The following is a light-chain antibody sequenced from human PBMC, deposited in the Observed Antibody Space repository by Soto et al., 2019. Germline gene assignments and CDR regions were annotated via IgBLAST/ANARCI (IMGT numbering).Light chain of an antibody. CDR3: QQSYSILYT. V-gene: IGKV1-39*01. CDR2: STS. J-gene: IGKJ2*01. Sequence: DIQMTQSPSSLSASVGDRVAIICRASRSSSIYLNWYQQKPGKAPKLLIYSTSSLQSGVPSRFSGSGSGTDFTLTISSMQPEDFATYYCQQSYSILYTFGQGTRLEIK. CDR1: RSSSIY.